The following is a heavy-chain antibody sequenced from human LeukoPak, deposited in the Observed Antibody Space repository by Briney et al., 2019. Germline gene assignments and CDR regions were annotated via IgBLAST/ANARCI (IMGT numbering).Heavy chain of an antibody. V-gene: IGHV1-24*01. J-gene: IGHJ4*02. CDR3: ASRTSGTHYFES. CDR1: GYTLTELS. CDR2: FDPEDGET. Sequence: ASVKVSCKVSGYTLTELSMHWVRQAPGKGLEWMGGFDPEDGETIYAQKFQGRVTMTEDTSTDTAYMELSSLRSEDTAVYHCASRTSGTHYFESWGQGTLVTVSS. D-gene: IGHD1-26*01.